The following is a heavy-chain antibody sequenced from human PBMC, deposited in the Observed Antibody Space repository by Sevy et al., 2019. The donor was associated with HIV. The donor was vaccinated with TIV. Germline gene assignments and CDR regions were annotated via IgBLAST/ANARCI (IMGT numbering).Heavy chain of an antibody. CDR1: GFTFSSYA. D-gene: IGHD1-20*01. J-gene: IGHJ6*03. Sequence: GGSLRLSCAASGFTFSSYAMSWVRQAPGKGLEWVSAISGSGGSTYYADSVKGRFTIARDNTKNTLYLQMNSLGAEDPAVYYCAKDGYKPSVGDENYYYYYMDVWGKGTTVTVSS. CDR3: AKDGYKPSVGDENYYYYYMDV. V-gene: IGHV3-23*01. CDR2: ISGSGGST.